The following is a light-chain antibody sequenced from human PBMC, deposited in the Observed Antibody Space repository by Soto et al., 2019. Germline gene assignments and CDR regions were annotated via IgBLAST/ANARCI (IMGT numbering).Light chain of an antibody. CDR1: QSVSISY. V-gene: IGKV3-20*01. Sequence: DILLTQSPGTLSLSPGERATLSCRASQSVSISYLAWYQHIPGQAPSLLIYGASSRAAGIPARFSGSGSGTDFTLTITRLEPEDFAVYYCQQYVSSPGTFGQGTRLEIK. J-gene: IGKJ5*01. CDR3: QQYVSSPGT. CDR2: GAS.